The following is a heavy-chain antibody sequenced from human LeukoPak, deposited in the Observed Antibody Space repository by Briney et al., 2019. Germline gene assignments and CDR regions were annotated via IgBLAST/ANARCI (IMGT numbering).Heavy chain of an antibody. D-gene: IGHD3-22*01. CDR2: IYGDGNT. V-gene: IGHV3-53*01. CDR3: ARASFYYDSRALDP. J-gene: IGHJ5*02. CDR1: GFTVSSNY. Sequence: PGGSLRLSCAASGFTVSSNYMNWVRKAPGKGLEWVSVIYGDGNTYYTDSVKGRFTISRDNSKNTVLLQMNSLRAEDTAVYYCARASFYYDSRALDPWGQGALVTVSS.